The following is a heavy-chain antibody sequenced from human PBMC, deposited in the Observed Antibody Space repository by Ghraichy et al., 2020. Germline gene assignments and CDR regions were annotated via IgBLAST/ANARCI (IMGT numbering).Heavy chain of an antibody. V-gene: IGHV1-18*01. J-gene: IGHJ6*02. CDR1: GDNVSNYG. D-gene: IGHD2-2*01. CDR2: ISAYNGNT. Sequence: ASVKVSCKTAGDNVSNYGISWELECPGQGLERMGWISAYNGNTKYAQKVQGRVTMTTDTSTSTADMELRSLRSDDTAVYYCARVLSTGYCSSTSCLEVWGQGTTVTVSS. CDR3: ARVLSTGYCSSTSCLEV.